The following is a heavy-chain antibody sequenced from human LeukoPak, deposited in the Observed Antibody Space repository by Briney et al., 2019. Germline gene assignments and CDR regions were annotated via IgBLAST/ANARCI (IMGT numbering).Heavy chain of an antibody. Sequence: GWSLRLSCAASGFTFSSYAMSWVRQAPGKGLEWVSAISGSGGSTYYADSVKGRFTISRDNSKNTLYLQMNSLRAEGTAVYYCAKEKGELLRNYFDYWGQGTLVTVSS. J-gene: IGHJ4*02. CDR1: GFTFSSYA. D-gene: IGHD1-26*01. CDR3: AKEKGELLRNYFDY. CDR2: ISGSGGST. V-gene: IGHV3-23*01.